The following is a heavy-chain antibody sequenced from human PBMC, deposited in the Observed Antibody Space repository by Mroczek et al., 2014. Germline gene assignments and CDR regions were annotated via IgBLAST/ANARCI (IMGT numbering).Heavy chain of an antibody. D-gene: IGHD3-16*01. J-gene: IGHJ3*02. CDR2: ISYDGSNK. Sequence: QVQLVQSGGGVVQPGRSLRLSCAASGFTFSSYGMHWVRQAPGKGLEWVAVISYDGSNKYYADSVKGRFTISRDNSKNTLYLQMNSLRAEDTAVYYCAKDWGVXVASDGFDIWGQGTMVTVSS. CDR1: GFTFSSYG. V-gene: IGHV3-30*18. CDR3: AKDWGVXVASDGFDI.